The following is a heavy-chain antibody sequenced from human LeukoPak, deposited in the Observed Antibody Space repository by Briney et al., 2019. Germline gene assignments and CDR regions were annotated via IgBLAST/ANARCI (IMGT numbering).Heavy chain of an antibody. Sequence: GGSLRLSCAASGFTFSSYGMHWVRQAPGKGLEWVAVIWYDGSDKYYADSVKGRFTISRGNSKNTLYLQMNSLRAEDTAVYYCAKDKDYGYYMDVWGKGTTVTVSS. CDR1: GFTFSSYG. CDR2: IWYDGSDK. CDR3: AKDKDYGYYMDV. J-gene: IGHJ6*03. V-gene: IGHV3-33*06. D-gene: IGHD3-16*01.